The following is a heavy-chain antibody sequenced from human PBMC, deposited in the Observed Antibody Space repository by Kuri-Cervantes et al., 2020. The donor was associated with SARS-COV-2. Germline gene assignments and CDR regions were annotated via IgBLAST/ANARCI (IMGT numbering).Heavy chain of an antibody. CDR3: AKDLSGSFAFDY. CDR1: GFTFSSYS. Sequence: GGSLRLSCAASGFTFSSYSMNWVRQAPGKGLEWVAVIWYGGSNKYYADSVKGRFTISRDNSKNTLYLQMNSLRAEDTAVYYCAKDLSGSFAFDYWGQGTLVTVSS. J-gene: IGHJ4*02. D-gene: IGHD1-26*01. V-gene: IGHV3-30*02. CDR2: IWYGGSNK.